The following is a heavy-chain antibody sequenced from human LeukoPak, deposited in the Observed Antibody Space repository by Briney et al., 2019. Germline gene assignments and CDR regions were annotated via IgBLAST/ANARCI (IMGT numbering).Heavy chain of an antibody. CDR2: IYYSGST. Sequence: WETLSLTCTVSGGSISSYYWSWIRQPPGKGLKWIGYIYYSGSTNYNPSLKSRVTISVDTSKNQFSLKLSSVTAADTAVYYCARDGLYYDSSGLLLWGQGTLVTVSS. J-gene: IGHJ4*02. CDR3: ARDGLYYDSSGLLL. CDR1: GGSISSYY. D-gene: IGHD3-22*01. V-gene: IGHV4-59*01.